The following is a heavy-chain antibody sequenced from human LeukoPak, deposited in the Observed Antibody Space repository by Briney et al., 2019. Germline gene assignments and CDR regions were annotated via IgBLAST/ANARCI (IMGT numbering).Heavy chain of an antibody. Sequence: ASVKVSCKASGYTFTGYYIHWVRQAPGQGLEWMGWINPNSGGTNYAQKFQGRVTMTEDTSTDTAYMELSSLRSEDTAVYYCATFQTYYYDSSGNPYYYYGMDVWGQGTTVTVSS. CDR1: GYTFTGYY. J-gene: IGHJ6*02. CDR2: INPNSGGT. D-gene: IGHD3-22*01. V-gene: IGHV1-2*02. CDR3: ATFQTYYYDSSGNPYYYYGMDV.